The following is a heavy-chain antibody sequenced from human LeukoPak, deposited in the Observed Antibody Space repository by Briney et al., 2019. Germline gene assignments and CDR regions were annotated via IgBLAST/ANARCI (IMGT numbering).Heavy chain of an antibody. CDR3: ARGGFIPEFDY. V-gene: IGHV1-18*01. CDR2: ISAYNGNT. D-gene: IGHD3-10*01. J-gene: IGHJ4*02. CDR1: SYTFTNYA. Sequence: ASVKVSCKASSYTFTNYAFTWVRQAPGQGLEWMGWISAYNGNTNYAQKLQGRVTMTTDTSTTTAYMELRSLRSDDTAVYYCARGGFIPEFDYWGQGTLVTVSS.